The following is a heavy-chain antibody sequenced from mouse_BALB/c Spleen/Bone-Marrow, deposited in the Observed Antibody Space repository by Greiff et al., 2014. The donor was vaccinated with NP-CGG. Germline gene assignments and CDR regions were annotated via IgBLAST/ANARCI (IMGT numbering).Heavy chain of an antibody. CDR3: TRSGTLGSMDY. CDR2: IGSGSSTI. CDR1: GFTFSSFG. J-gene: IGHJ4*01. D-gene: IGHD3-3*01. V-gene: IGHV5-17*02. Sequence: DVHLVESGGGLVQPGGSRKLSCAASGFTFSSFGMHWVRQAPEKGLEWVAYIGSGSSTIYYADTMKGRFTISRDNPKNTLFLQMASLRSEDTAMYYCTRSGTLGSMDYWGQGTSVTVSS.